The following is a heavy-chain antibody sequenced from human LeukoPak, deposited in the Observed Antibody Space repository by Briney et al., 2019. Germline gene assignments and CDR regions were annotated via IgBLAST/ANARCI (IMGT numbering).Heavy chain of an antibody. CDR2: IYHSGST. V-gene: IGHV4-4*02. Sequence: SGTLSLTCAVSGGSISSSNWWSWVRQPPGKGLEWIGEIYHSGSTNYNPSLKSRVTISVDKSKNQFSLKLSSVTAADTAVYYCARSPYYYDSSGAFDYWGQGTLVTVSS. CDR1: GGSISSSNW. J-gene: IGHJ4*02. D-gene: IGHD3-22*01. CDR3: ARSPYYYDSSGAFDY.